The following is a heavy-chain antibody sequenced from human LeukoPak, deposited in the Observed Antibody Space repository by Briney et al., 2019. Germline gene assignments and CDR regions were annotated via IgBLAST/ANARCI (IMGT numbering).Heavy chain of an antibody. CDR3: ARRMVRGVITSPFDY. J-gene: IGHJ4*02. V-gene: IGHV5-51*01. D-gene: IGHD3-10*01. Sequence: GESLKISCKGSGYSFTSNWIGWVRQMPGKGLEWMGSIYPGDSDTTYSPSFQGQVTISADKSISTAYLQWSSLKASDSAMYYCARRMVRGVITSPFDYWGQGTLVTVSS. CDR2: IYPGDSDT. CDR1: GYSFTSNW.